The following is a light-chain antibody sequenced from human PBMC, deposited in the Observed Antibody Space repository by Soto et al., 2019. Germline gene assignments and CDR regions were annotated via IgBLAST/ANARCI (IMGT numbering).Light chain of an antibody. J-gene: IGKJ4*01. Sequence: EILLTQSPSTLSVSPGDRATLSCRTSQSVSSYLAWYQQKPGQAPRLLIYDASNRATGIPARFSGSGSGTDFTLTVSSLEAEDFAAYYCQQHRNCAPLTFGRGTKVEIK. CDR2: DAS. V-gene: IGKV3-11*01. CDR1: QSVSSY. CDR3: QQHRNCAPLT.